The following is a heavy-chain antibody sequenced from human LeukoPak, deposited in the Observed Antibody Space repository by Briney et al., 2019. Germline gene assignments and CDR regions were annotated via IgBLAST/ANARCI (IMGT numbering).Heavy chain of an antibody. V-gene: IGHV1-2*02. Sequence: ASVKVSCKASGYTLTGYYMHWVRQAPGQGLEWMGWINPNSGGTNYAQKFQGRVTMTRDTSISTAYMELSRLRSDDTAVYYCARGYGYCSGGSCYIQYYFDYWGQGTLVTVSS. J-gene: IGHJ4*02. CDR3: ARGYGYCSGGSCYIQYYFDY. D-gene: IGHD2-15*01. CDR1: GYTLTGYY. CDR2: INPNSGGT.